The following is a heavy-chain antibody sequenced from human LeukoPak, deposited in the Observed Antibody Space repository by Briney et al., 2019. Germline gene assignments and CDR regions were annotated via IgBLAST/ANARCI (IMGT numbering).Heavy chain of an antibody. J-gene: IGHJ6*03. CDR3: ARTSTDFWSGFYYYYYMDV. Sequence: SETLSLTCTVSGGSISSYYWSWIRQPPGKGLEWIGYIYYSGSTNYNPSLKSRVTISVDTSKNQFSLKLSSVTAADAAVYYCARTSTDFWSGFYYYYYMDVWGKGTTVTVSS. D-gene: IGHD3-3*01. CDR2: IYYSGST. V-gene: IGHV4-59*01. CDR1: GGSISSYY.